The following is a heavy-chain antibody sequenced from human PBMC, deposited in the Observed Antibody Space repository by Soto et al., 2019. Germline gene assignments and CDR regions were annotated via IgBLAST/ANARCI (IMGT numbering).Heavy chain of an antibody. Sequence: PVGSLRLSCAASGFTFSSYAMSWVRQAPGKGLEWVSAISGSGGSTYYADSVKGRFTISRDNSKNTLYLQMKSLRAEDTAVYYCAKEGVLMVYAIIDPYYFDYWGQGTLVSVSS. D-gene: IGHD2-8*01. V-gene: IGHV3-23*01. CDR2: ISGSGGST. J-gene: IGHJ4*02. CDR1: GFTFSSYA. CDR3: AKEGVLMVYAIIDPYYFDY.